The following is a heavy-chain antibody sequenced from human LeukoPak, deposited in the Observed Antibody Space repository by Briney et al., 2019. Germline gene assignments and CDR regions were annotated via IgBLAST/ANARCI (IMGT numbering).Heavy chain of an antibody. Sequence: GESLKISCQGSGNSFPTYWIGWVRQMPGKGLEWMGIIYPADSDTRYSPSFQGQVTISADKSISTAYLRWSSLKASDTAIYYCARLLGYSADYWGQGTLVTVSS. D-gene: IGHD2-15*01. J-gene: IGHJ4*02. CDR3: ARLLGYSADY. CDR1: GNSFPTYW. V-gene: IGHV5-51*01. CDR2: IYPADSDT.